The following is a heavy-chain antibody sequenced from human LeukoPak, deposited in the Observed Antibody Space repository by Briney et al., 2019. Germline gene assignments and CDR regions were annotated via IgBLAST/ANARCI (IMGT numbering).Heavy chain of an antibody. CDR1: GFTFSDYY. CDR2: ISSSGSTI. D-gene: IGHD2-15*01. CDR3: ASVRGSSPRSHRGWFDP. Sequence: PGGSLRLSCAASGFTFSDYYMSWIRQAPGKGLEWVSYISSSGSTIYYADSVKGRFTISRDNAKNSLYLQMNSLRAEDTAVYYCASVRGSSPRSHRGWFDPWGQGTLVTVSS. V-gene: IGHV3-11*01. J-gene: IGHJ5*02.